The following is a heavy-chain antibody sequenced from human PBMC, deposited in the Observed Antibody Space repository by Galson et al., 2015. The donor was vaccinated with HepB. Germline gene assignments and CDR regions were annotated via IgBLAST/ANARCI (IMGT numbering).Heavy chain of an antibody. J-gene: IGHJ2*01. Sequence: SVKVSCKASGYTFTSYYMHWVRQAPGQGLEWMGIINPSGGSTSYAQKFQGRVTMTRDTSTSTVYTELSSLRSEDTAVYYCARDPGDWYFDLWGRGTLVTVSS. CDR3: ARDPGDWYFDL. CDR1: GYTFTSYY. CDR2: INPSGGST. V-gene: IGHV1-46*01.